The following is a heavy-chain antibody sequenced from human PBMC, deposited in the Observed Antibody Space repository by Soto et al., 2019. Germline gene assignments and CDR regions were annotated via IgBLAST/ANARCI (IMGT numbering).Heavy chain of an antibody. CDR2: IYYSGST. Sequence: PSETLSHTCTVSGGSISSYYWSWIRQPPGKGLEWIGYIYYSGSTNYNPSLKSRVTISVDTSKNQFSLKLSSVTAADTAVYYCARVSGRYSYGISGWSLSGYYGMDVSGQGTTVTVSS. D-gene: IGHD5-18*01. V-gene: IGHV4-59*01. CDR3: ARVSGRYSYGISGWSLSGYYGMDV. J-gene: IGHJ6*02. CDR1: GGSISSYY.